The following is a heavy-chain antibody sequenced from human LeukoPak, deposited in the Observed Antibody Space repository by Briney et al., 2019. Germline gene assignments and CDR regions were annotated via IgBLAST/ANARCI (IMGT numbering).Heavy chain of an antibody. Sequence: GRSLRLSCEGSGFDFSRYGMHWVRQAPGKGLEWVAMIWFDESNKYYVDSVQGRFTISRDNSKNTMYLQMNSLRVEDTAVYYCAKEAQSSGRYLPEYYFDSWGQGTLVTVSS. J-gene: IGHJ4*02. CDR3: AKEAQSSGRYLPEYYFDS. V-gene: IGHV3-33*06. D-gene: IGHD3-22*01. CDR1: GFDFSRYG. CDR2: IWFDESNK.